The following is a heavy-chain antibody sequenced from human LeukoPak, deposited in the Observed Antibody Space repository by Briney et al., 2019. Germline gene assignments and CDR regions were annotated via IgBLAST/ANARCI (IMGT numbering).Heavy chain of an antibody. Sequence: ASVKVSCKASGYTFTGYYMHWVRQAPGQGLEWMGWINPNSGGTNYAQKFQGRVTMTRDTSISTAYMELSRLRSDDTAVYYCARDIYDFWSGSFRGYYMDVWGKGTTVTVSS. D-gene: IGHD3-3*01. CDR2: INPNSGGT. CDR3: ARDIYDFWSGSFRGYYMDV. V-gene: IGHV1-2*02. J-gene: IGHJ6*03. CDR1: GYTFTGYY.